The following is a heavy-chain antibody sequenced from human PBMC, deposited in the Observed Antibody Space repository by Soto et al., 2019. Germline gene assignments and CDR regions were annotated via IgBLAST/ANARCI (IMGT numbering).Heavy chain of an antibody. D-gene: IGHD3-22*01. V-gene: IGHV4-59*01. Sequence: TSETLSLTCTVSGGSISSYYWSWIRQPPGKGLEWIGYIYYSGSTNYNPSLKSRVTISVDTSKNQFSLKLSSVTAADTAVYYCAREVDYYDTNWFDPWGQGTLVTVSS. CDR2: IYYSGST. CDR3: AREVDYYDTNWFDP. CDR1: GGSISSYY. J-gene: IGHJ5*02.